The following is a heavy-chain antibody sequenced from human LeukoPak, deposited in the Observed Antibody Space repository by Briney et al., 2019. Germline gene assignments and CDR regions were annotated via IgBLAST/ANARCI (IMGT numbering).Heavy chain of an antibody. J-gene: IGHJ4*02. CDR1: GFTFSNYA. CDR2: VSGSGDRM. D-gene: IGHD6-13*01. V-gene: IGHV3-23*01. CDR3: AKAAAPGFDF. Sequence: GGSLRLSCAASGFTFSNYAMSWVCQAPGKGLEWVATVSGSGDRMYHADSVKGRFTISRDNSKNTIYLQMNSLRAEDTALYYCAKAAAPGFDFWGQGTLVTVSS.